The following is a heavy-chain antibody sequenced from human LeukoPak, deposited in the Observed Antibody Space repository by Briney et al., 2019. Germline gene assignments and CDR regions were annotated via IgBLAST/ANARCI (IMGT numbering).Heavy chain of an antibody. CDR1: GGSFSNYY. CDR3: ARGRSSKSNYYYYYMDV. CDR2: IYYGGST. J-gene: IGHJ6*03. Sequence: PSETLSLTCAVYGGSFSNYYWSWIRQPPGKGLEWIGYIYYGGSTNYNPSLKSRVTISVDTSKNQFSLKLSSVTAADTAVYYCARGRSSKSNYYYYYMDVWGKGTTVTVSS. V-gene: IGHV4-59*01. D-gene: IGHD6-13*01.